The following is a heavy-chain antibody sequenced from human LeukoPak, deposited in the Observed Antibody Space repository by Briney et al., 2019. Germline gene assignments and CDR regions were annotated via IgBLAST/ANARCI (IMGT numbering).Heavy chain of an antibody. D-gene: IGHD3-22*01. Sequence: ASVKVSCKASGYTFTSYGISWVRQAPGQGLEWVGWISAYNGNTNYAQKLQGRGTMTTDTSTSTAYMELRSLRSDDTAVYYCARRYYYDSSGYYYYPYFDYWGQGTLVTVSS. V-gene: IGHV1-18*01. J-gene: IGHJ4*02. CDR1: GYTFTSYG. CDR3: ARRYYYDSSGYYYYPYFDY. CDR2: ISAYNGNT.